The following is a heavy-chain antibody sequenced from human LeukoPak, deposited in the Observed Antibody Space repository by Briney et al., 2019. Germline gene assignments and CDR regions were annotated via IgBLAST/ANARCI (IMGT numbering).Heavy chain of an antibody. CDR1: GGSISSYY. D-gene: IGHD1-26*01. CDR3: ARTKVGASSHFDY. CDR2: IYYSGST. V-gene: IGHV4-59*08. J-gene: IGHJ4*02. Sequence: SETLSLTCTVSGGSISSYYWSWIRQPPGKGLEWIGYIYYSGSTNYNPSLKSRVTISVDTSKNQFSLKLSSVTAADTAVYYCARTKVGASSHFDYWGQGTLVTVSS.